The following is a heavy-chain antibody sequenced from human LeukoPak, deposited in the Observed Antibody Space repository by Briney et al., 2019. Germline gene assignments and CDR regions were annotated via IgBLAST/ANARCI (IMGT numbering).Heavy chain of an antibody. D-gene: IGHD7-27*01. V-gene: IGHV3-23*01. Sequence: GGSLRLSCSASGFTFTTYAMTWVRQAPGKGLEWLSVISGSGSHTYYADSVKGRFTISRDNSKNTLYLQMNSLRAEDTAVYYCARGGPNWAFDIWGQGTMVTVSS. CDR1: GFTFTTYA. CDR2: ISGSGSHT. J-gene: IGHJ3*02. CDR3: ARGGPNWAFDI.